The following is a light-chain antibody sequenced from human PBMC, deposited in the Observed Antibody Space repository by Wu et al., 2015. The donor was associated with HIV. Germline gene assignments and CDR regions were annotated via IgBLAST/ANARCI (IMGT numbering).Light chain of an antibody. Sequence: EIVMTQSPATLSVSPGERAILSCRASQSLDINLAWYQHKPGQAPRLIIYGASTRATNIPPRFSGSGSGTEFTLTITSLQSEDFAVYYCQQYNDWPRTFGQGTKVEIK. J-gene: IGKJ1*01. V-gene: IGKV3-15*01. CDR2: GAS. CDR3: QQYNDWPRT. CDR1: QSLDIN.